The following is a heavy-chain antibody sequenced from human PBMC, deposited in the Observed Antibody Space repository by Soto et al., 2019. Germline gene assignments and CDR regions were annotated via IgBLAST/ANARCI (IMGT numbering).Heavy chain of an antibody. CDR3: ARDSKDIVVVPAIPADDY. V-gene: IGHV1-18*01. CDR1: GYTFTSYG. CDR2: ISAYNGNT. D-gene: IGHD2-2*01. J-gene: IGHJ4*02. Sequence: ASVKVSCKASGYTFTSYGISWVRQAPGQGLEWMGWISAYNGNTNYAQKLQGRVTMTTDTSTSTAYMELRSLRSDDTAVYYCARDSKDIVVVPAIPADDYWGQGTLVTVSS.